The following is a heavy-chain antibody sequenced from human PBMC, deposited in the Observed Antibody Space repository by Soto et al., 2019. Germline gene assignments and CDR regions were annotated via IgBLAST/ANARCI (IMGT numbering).Heavy chain of an antibody. CDR3: ATGGRLNPKYVEYYIEN. Sequence: GGSLRLSCVASGFTYDDYAMHWVRQAPGKGLEWVSGVTWTGSSLGYADSVQGRFTISRDNAKNSLYLQMDSLRSEDTAFYFSATGGRLNPKYVEYYIENWGQGTPVTVSS. J-gene: IGHJ4*02. CDR2: VTWTGSSL. CDR1: GFTYDDYA. V-gene: IGHV3-9*01. D-gene: IGHD1-1*01.